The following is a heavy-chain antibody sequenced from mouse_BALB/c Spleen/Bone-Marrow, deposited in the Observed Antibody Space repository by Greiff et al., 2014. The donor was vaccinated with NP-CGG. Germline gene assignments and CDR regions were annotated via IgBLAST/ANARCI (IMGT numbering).Heavy chain of an antibody. CDR1: GYSITSDYA. J-gene: IGHJ3*01. CDR2: ISCSGST. CDR3: ARNAYYYGNREFPY. D-gene: IGHD1-1*01. Sequence: EVKLMESGPGLVKPSQSLSLTCTVTGYSITSDYAWNWIRQFPGNKLEWMGYISCSGSTSYNPSLKSRISLTRDTSKNQFFLQLNSVTTEDTATYYCARNAYYYGNREFPYWGQGTLVTVSA. V-gene: IGHV3-2*02.